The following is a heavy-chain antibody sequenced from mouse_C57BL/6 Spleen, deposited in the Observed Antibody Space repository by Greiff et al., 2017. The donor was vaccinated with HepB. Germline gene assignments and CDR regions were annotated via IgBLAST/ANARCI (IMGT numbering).Heavy chain of an antibody. CDR1: GYTFTSYW. CDR3: ARPTMVTTGFDWYFDV. Sequence: QVQLKQPGAELVMPGASVKLSCKASGYTFTSYWMHWVKQRPGQGLEWIGEIDPSDSYTNYNQKFKGKSTLTVDKSSSTAYMQLSSLTSEDSAVYYCARPTMVTTGFDWYFDVWGTGTTVTVSS. D-gene: IGHD2-9*01. J-gene: IGHJ1*03. V-gene: IGHV1-69*01. CDR2: IDPSDSYT.